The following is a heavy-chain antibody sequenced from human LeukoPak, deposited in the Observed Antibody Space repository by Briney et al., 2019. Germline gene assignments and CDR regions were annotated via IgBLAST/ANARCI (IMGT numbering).Heavy chain of an antibody. CDR2: ISDGGGST. J-gene: IGHJ4*02. V-gene: IGHV3-23*01. Sequence: PGGSLRLSCAASGFTFSSYAMNWVRQAPGKGLEWVSAISDGGGSTYYADSVKGRFTMSRDNSKSTLYLEMNSLRAEDTAIYYCAKGEGGFCSSTSCSTFFDYWGQGTLVTVSS. CDR1: GFTFSSYA. D-gene: IGHD2-2*01. CDR3: AKGEGGFCSSTSCSTFFDY.